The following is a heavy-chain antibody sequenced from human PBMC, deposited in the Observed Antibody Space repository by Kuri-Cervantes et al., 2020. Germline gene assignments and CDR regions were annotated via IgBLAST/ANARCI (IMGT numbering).Heavy chain of an antibody. V-gene: IGHV1-8*02. J-gene: IGHJ6*02. CDR1: GYTFTGYY. CDR3: ARGYSSGWYNYYYYYGMDV. Sequence: ASVKVSCKASGYTFTGYYMHWVRQAPGQGLEWMGWMNPNSGNTGYAQKFQGRVTMTRNTSISTAYMELSSPRSEDTAVYYCARGYSSGWYNYYYYYGMDVWGQGTTVTVSS. CDR2: MNPNSGNT. D-gene: IGHD6-19*01.